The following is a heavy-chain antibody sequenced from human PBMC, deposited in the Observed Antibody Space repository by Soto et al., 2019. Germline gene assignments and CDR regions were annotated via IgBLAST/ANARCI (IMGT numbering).Heavy chain of an antibody. D-gene: IGHD3-3*01. CDR3: FCWAKGPRSY. CDR2: SRNKADSYTT. J-gene: IGHJ4*02. CDR1: GFTFSDHY. V-gene: IGHV3-72*01. Sequence: PGGSLRLSCAASGFTFSDHYMDWVRQAPGKGLEWVGRSRNKADSYTTVYAASVKGRFTISRDDSKNSLYLQMNSLKTEDTAVYFFFCWAKGPRSYWGQGTLVTVST.